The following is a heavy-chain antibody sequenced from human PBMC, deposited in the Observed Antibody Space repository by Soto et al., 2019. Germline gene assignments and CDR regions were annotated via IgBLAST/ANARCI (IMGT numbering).Heavy chain of an antibody. V-gene: IGHV4-59*08. CDR1: VGSISSYY. CDR2: IYYSGST. D-gene: IGHD3-10*01. Sequence: QVQLQESGPGLVKPSETLSLTCPVSVGSISSYYWSGIGQPPGKGLEGIGYIYYSGSTNYNPSLKSRVTISVDTSKNQFSLKLSSVTAADTAVYYCARQGGLLWFGELKNYYYYYMDVWGKGTTVTVSS. J-gene: IGHJ6*03. CDR3: ARQGGLLWFGELKNYYYYYMDV.